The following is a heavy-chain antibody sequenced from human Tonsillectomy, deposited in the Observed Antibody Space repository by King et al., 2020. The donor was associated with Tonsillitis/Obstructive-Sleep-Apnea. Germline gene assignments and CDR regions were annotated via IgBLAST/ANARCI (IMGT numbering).Heavy chain of an antibody. CDR3: AKDISYYGAGSYYNY. J-gene: IGHJ4*02. CDR2: ISGDGGST. CDR1: GFTFDDYA. Sequence: QLVQSGGGVVQPGGSLRLSCAVSGFTFDDYAMHWVRQVPGKGLEWVSLISGDGGSTYYADSVKGRFTISRDNSKNSLYLQMNSLRTEDTALYYCAKDISYYGAGSYYNYWGQGTLVTVSS. D-gene: IGHD3-10*01. V-gene: IGHV3-43*02.